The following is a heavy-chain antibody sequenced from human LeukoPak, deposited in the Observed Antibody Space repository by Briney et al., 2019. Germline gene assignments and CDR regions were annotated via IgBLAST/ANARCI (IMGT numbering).Heavy chain of an antibody. CDR3: ARYVAVAGTGLVNYYYMDV. Sequence: GASVKVSCKASGYTFTSYGISWVRQAPGQGLERMGWISAYNGNTNYAQKLQGRVTMTTDTSTSTAYMELRSLRSDDTAVYYCARYVAVAGTGLVNYYYMDVWGKGTTVTVSS. CDR1: GYTFTSYG. J-gene: IGHJ6*03. D-gene: IGHD6-19*01. CDR2: ISAYNGNT. V-gene: IGHV1-18*01.